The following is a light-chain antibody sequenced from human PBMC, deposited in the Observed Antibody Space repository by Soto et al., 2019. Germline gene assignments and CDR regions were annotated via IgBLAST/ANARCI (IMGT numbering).Light chain of an antibody. V-gene: IGKV1-27*01. Sequence: DIQMTQSPSSLSASVGDRVTITCRPSRGIGNALAWYQQKPGTVPKLLIHSASTLQSGVPSRFSGSGSGTDFTLTISRLEPEDFAVYYCQQYGSSRTFGQGTRLEIK. J-gene: IGKJ5*01. CDR2: SAS. CDR1: RGIGNA. CDR3: QQYGSSRT.